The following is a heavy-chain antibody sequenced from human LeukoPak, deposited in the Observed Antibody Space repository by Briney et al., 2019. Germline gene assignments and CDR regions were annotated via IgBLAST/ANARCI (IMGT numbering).Heavy chain of an antibody. CDR3: AKAFGGYCSSTSCPKGPEIMGFDY. CDR2: ISGSGRST. CDR1: GFSFSTYA. Sequence: GGSLRLSCAAAGFSFSTYAMSWVRQAPGMGLGWVSSISGSGRSTYCADSVKGRFTISRDNSKNTLYLQMNSLRAEDTAVYYCAKAFGGYCSSTSCPKGPEIMGFDYWGQGTLVTVSS. J-gene: IGHJ4*02. D-gene: IGHD2-2*01. V-gene: IGHV3-23*01.